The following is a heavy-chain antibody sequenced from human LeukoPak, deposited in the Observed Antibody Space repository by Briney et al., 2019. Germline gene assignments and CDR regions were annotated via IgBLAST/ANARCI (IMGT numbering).Heavy chain of an antibody. J-gene: IGHJ4*02. D-gene: IGHD3-10*01. CDR3: ARAFYGDEDFDY. CDR2: INSKGDSK. Sequence: GGSLRLSCAVSGFTFSSFEMNWVRQAPGDGREWLSYINSKGDSKLYADSGKGRFTISRDDARNSVYLQMNSLREEDTALYYCARAFYGDEDFDYWGQGTLVTVSS. CDR1: GFTFSSFE. V-gene: IGHV3-48*03.